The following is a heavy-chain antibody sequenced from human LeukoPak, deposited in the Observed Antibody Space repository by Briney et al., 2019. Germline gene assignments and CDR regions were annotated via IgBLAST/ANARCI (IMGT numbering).Heavy chain of an antibody. CDR3: ARVTSSGTTAWYFDY. D-gene: IGHD1-7*01. CDR2: INPNSGGT. CDR1: GYTFTGYY. Sequence: GASVKVSCKASGYTFTGYYTHWVRQAPGQGLEWMGWINPNSGGTNYAQKFQGRVTMTRDTSISTAYMELSRLRSDDTAVYYCARVTSSGTTAWYFDYWGQGTLVTVSS. V-gene: IGHV1-2*02. J-gene: IGHJ4*02.